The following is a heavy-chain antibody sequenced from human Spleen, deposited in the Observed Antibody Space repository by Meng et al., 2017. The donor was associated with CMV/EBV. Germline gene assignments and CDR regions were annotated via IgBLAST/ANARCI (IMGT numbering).Heavy chain of an antibody. J-gene: IGHJ4*02. CDR1: SSDYY. CDR3: VRVSRWRYSRPRTPLYFDY. CDR2: IYYRGRT. Sequence: SSDYYWGWIRQPPGKGLEWIGSIYYRGRTYYNPSLKSRVTISVDTTKNQFSLKVNSVTAADTAAYYCVRVSRWRYSRPRTPLYFDYWAQGTLVTVSS. D-gene: IGHD6-13*01. V-gene: IGHV4-39*07.